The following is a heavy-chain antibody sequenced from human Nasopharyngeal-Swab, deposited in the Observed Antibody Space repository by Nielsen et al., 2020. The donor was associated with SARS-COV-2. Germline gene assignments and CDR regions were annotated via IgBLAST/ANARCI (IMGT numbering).Heavy chain of an antibody. Sequence: SETLSLTCTVSGGSISSFYWTWMRQPPGKGLEWIGYVYYTGSTRYNPSLKSRLTISVDTSKNQFSLKLTYMTAPDTAVYFCARAPHYTSGWYQFDTWGQGTLVSVSS. J-gene: IGHJ5*02. CDR3: ARAPHYTSGWYQFDT. D-gene: IGHD6-19*01. CDR2: VYYTGST. CDR1: GGSISSFY. V-gene: IGHV4-59*01.